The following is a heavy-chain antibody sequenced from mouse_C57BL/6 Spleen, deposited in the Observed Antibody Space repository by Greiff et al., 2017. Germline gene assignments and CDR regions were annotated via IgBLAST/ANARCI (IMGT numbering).Heavy chain of an antibody. Sequence: QVQLQQSGAELVRPGSSVKLSCKASGYTFTSYWMHWVKQRPIQGLAWIGNIDPSDSETHYNQQFKDKDTLTVDKPSSTAYMQRSSLTSADSAVYYCARDLYYFDNWGQGTTLTDSS. CDR2: IDPSDSET. V-gene: IGHV1-52*01. CDR3: ARDLYYFDN. CDR1: GYTFTSYW. J-gene: IGHJ2*01.